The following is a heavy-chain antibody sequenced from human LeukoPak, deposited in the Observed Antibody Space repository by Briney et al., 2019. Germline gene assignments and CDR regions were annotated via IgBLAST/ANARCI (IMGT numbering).Heavy chain of an antibody. CDR2: ICISSSTI. D-gene: IGHD6-19*01. V-gene: IGHV3-48*01. J-gene: IGHJ1*01. Sequence: GGSLRLSCAASGFTFSSYSMNWVRQAPGKGLEWVSYICISSSTIYYADSVKGRFTISRDNAKNSLYLQMNSLRAEDTAVYYCARPQYSSGWLPSTEYFHHWGQGTLVTVSS. CDR3: ARPQYSSGWLPSTEYFHH. CDR1: GFTFSSYS.